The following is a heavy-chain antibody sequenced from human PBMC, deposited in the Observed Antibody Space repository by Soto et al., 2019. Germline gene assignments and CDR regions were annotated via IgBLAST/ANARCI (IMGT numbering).Heavy chain of an antibody. J-gene: IGHJ4*02. Sequence: SETMSLTCTVSGGYISSYYLSWIRQPPGKGLEWIGYIYYSGSTNYNPSLKSRVTISVDTSKNQLSLKLSSVTAADTAVYYCATSLYSYGPRFAYWGQGTLVTVSS. V-gene: IGHV4-59*01. CDR1: GGYISSYY. CDR3: ATSLYSYGPRFAY. D-gene: IGHD5-18*01. CDR2: IYYSGST.